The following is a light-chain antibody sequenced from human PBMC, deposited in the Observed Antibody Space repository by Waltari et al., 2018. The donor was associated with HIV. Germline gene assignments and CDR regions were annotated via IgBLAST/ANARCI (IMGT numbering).Light chain of an antibody. V-gene: IGKV1-33*01. J-gene: IGKJ3*01. Sequence: DIQLTQSPSSLSASVGDRVTITCQASQDITNYLHWYQQKPGKAPKLLVYGESNLETGVPSRCSGSGSGTDFTFTISSLQPEDIATYYCQHYDIVPPVTFGPGTKVDIK. CDR3: QHYDIVPPVT. CDR2: GES. CDR1: QDITNY.